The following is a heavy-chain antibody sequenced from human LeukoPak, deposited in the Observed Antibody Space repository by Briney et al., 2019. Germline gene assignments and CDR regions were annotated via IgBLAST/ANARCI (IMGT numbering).Heavy chain of an antibody. CDR2: INHSGST. V-gene: IGHV4-34*01. D-gene: IGHD3-10*01. CDR1: DGSLSGYY. J-gene: IGHJ3*02. CDR3: ARDPVGASDAFDI. Sequence: SETLSLTCAVYDGSLSGYYWGWIRQPPGKGLEWIGEINHSGSTNYNPSLKSRVSISIDTSKNQFSLNLTSVTAADTAVYYCARDPVGASDAFDIWGQGAMVTVSS.